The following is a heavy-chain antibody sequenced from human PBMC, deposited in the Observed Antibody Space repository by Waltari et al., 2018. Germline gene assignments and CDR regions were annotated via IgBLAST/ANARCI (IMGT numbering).Heavy chain of an antibody. Sequence: QLQLQESGPGLVKPSETLSLTCTVSGDSISGSNYYWGWVRQPPGQGLEWIGSISYSRTTDCNPSLKSRVTMSVDTSKNQFSLSLSSVTAADTAVFYCVRPGSSVGWYYFDYWGQGTLVTVSS. CDR1: GDSISGSNYY. CDR3: VRPGSSVGWYYFDY. V-gene: IGHV4-39*01. D-gene: IGHD6-19*01. CDR2: ISYSRTT. J-gene: IGHJ4*02.